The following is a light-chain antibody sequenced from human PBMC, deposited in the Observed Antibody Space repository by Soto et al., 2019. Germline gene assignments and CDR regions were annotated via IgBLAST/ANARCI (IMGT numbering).Light chain of an antibody. CDR3: QHYDSYLCT. J-gene: IGKJ2*02. CDR1: QSFSSW. Sequence: DIQMTQSPSTLSASVGDRVTITCRASQSFSSWLAWYQQKPGKAPKLLIYDASNLESGVPSRFSGSGSGTEFTLTISSLQPDDFATYYCQHYDSYLCTVGQGTQLEIK. V-gene: IGKV1-5*01. CDR2: DAS.